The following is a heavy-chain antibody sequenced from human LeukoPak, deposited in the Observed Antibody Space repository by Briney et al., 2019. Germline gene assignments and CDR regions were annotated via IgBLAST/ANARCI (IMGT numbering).Heavy chain of an antibody. CDR1: GFTFSAFA. V-gene: IGHV3-30-3*01. J-gene: IGHJ4*02. D-gene: IGHD1-26*01. CDR2: ISYDGSNK. Sequence: PGGSLRLSCAASGFTFSAFAITWVRQTPGKGLEWVAVISYDGSNKYFADSVKGRFTISRDNSKNTLYLQMNSLRAEDTAVYYCAREWELVYWGQGTLVTVSS. CDR3: AREWELVY.